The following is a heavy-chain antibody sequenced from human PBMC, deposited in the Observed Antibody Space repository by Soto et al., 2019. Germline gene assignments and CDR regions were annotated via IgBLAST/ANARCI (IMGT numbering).Heavy chain of an antibody. CDR1: GFTFSSYS. V-gene: IGHV3-21*01. CDR2: ISSSSSYI. Sequence: GGSLRLSCAASGFTFSSYSMNWVRQAPGKGLEWVSSISSSSSYIYYADSVKGRFTISRDNAKNSLYLQMNSLRAEDTAVYYCASDVRGYCSGGSCYSNHAKDYWGQGTLVTVSS. J-gene: IGHJ4*02. D-gene: IGHD2-15*01. CDR3: ASDVRGYCSGGSCYSNHAKDY.